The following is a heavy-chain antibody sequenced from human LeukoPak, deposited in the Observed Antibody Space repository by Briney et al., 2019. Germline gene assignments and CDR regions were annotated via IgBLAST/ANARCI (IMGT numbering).Heavy chain of an antibody. D-gene: IGHD6-13*01. CDR2: INHSGST. Sequence: PSETLSLTCAVYGGSFSGYYWSWIRQPPGKGLEWIGEINHSGSTNYNPSLKSRVTISVDTSKNQFSLKLSSVTAADTAVYYCASLGIAAAGRNWFDLWGQGTLVTVSS. V-gene: IGHV4-34*01. J-gene: IGHJ5*02. CDR1: GGSFSGYY. CDR3: ASLGIAAAGRNWFDL.